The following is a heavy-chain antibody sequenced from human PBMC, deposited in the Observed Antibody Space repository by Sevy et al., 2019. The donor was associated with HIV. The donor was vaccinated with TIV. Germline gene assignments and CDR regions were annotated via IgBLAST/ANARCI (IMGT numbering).Heavy chain of an antibody. Sequence: GGSLRLSCEASGFTFIFYAMAWVRQAPGKGLEWVSVINGIGGGIYYLDSVKGRFTISRDNSKNTLYLQMDSLRAEDTAIYYCAKYRGYSYRLFDYWGQGTLVTVSS. CDR2: INGIGGGI. CDR1: GFTFIFYA. CDR3: AKYRGYSYRLFDY. D-gene: IGHD5-18*01. V-gene: IGHV3-23*01. J-gene: IGHJ4*02.